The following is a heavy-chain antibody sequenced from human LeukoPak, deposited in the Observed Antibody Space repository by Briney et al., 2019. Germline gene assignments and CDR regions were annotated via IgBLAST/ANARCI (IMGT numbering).Heavy chain of an antibody. J-gene: IGHJ4*02. CDR1: GFTFSSYE. V-gene: IGHV3-30*04. CDR2: VEHDGTTK. CDR3: VTDLHGVNWYVQ. Sequence: GGSLRLSCAASGFTFSSYEMNWVRQAPGKGLEWVAFVEHDGTTKYYADSVKGRFSISRDNLKNTLFLQMYSLRPDDTARYYCVTDLHGVNWYVQWGQGTLVNVSP. D-gene: IGHD3-10*02.